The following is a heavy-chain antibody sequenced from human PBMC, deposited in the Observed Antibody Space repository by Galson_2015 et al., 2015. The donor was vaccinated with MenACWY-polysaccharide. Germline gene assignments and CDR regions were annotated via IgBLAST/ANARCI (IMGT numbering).Heavy chain of an antibody. V-gene: IGHV3-30*02. Sequence: SLRLSCEASGFTFSSYGMHWVRQAPGKGLEWLAFIRADGSKKYYADYVKGRFTISRDDSKNTLYLQMDSLRAEDTAVYFCAKKASSSRYYFDYWGQGALVTVSS. D-gene: IGHD6-6*01. CDR1: GFTFSSYG. CDR2: IRADGSKK. CDR3: AKKASSSRYYFDY. J-gene: IGHJ4*02.